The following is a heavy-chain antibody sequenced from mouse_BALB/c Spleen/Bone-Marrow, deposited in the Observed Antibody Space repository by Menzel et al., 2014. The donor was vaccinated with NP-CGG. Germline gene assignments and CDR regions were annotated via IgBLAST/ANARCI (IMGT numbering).Heavy chain of an antibody. V-gene: IGHV1S130*01. D-gene: IGHD2-3*01. CDR3: ARDGVGGAMDY. Sequence: QVQLQQSGSVLVRPGDSVKLSCTASGYTFTSTWIHWAKQRPGQGLEWIGEIHPISGNTKYNENLKGKATLTVDTSSSTTYVDLSSLTSDVSAVYFCARDGVGGAMDYWGQGTSVTVSS. J-gene: IGHJ4*01. CDR1: GYTFTSTW. CDR2: IHPISGNT.